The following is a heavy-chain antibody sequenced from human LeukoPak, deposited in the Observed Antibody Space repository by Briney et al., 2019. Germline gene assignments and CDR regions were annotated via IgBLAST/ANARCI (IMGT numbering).Heavy chain of an antibody. CDR3: ASAGSGLY. J-gene: IGHJ4*02. D-gene: IGHD6-19*01. CDR2: IWYDGSNT. V-gene: IGHV3-33*01. CDR1: GFTFRSYG. Sequence: GGSLRLSCAASGFTFRSYGMHWVRQAPGKGLEWVAVIWYDGSNTYYADSVKGRFTISRDNSKNTVYLQMNSLRAEDTAVYYCASAGSGLYWGQGTLVTVSS.